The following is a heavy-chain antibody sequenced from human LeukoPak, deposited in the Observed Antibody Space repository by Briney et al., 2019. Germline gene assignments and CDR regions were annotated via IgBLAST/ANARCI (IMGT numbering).Heavy chain of an antibody. CDR1: GYTFTSYW. D-gene: IGHD3-22*01. CDR2: IYPGDSDT. J-gene: IGHJ3*02. CDR3: ATGYYHDSSAYFGAFDI. Sequence: GESLQISCKGSGYTFTSYWIGWVRQMPGKGLECMGIIYPGDSDTRYSPSFQGQVTISADKSISTAYLQWSSLKASDTAMYYCATGYYHDSSAYFGAFDIWGQGTKVTVSS. V-gene: IGHV5-51*01.